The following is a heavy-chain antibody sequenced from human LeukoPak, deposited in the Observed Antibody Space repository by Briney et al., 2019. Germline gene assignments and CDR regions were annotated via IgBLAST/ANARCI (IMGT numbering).Heavy chain of an antibody. CDR3: ARDYDFWSGYYSPTRGYFGY. J-gene: IGHJ4*02. CDR1: GFTFSGSG. Sequence: GGSLRLSCAASGFTFSGSGMHWVRQAPGKGLEWVSFIRYDGSNKYYTDSVKGRFTISRDNSKNTLYLQMDSLRAEDTAVYYCARDYDFWSGYYSPTRGYFGYWGQGTLVTVSS. V-gene: IGHV3-30*02. D-gene: IGHD3-3*01. CDR2: IRYDGSNK.